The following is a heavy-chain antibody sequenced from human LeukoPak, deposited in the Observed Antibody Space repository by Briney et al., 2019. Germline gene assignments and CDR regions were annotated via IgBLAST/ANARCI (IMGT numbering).Heavy chain of an antibody. CDR2: INAGNGNT. V-gene: IGHV1-3*01. CDR3: ARGYYGSGSLDYFDY. CDR1: GYTLTELS. J-gene: IGHJ4*02. D-gene: IGHD3-10*01. Sequence: ASVKVSCKVSGYTLTELSTHWVRQAPGQGLEWMGWINAGNGNTKYSQKFQGRVTITRDTSASTAYMELSSLRSEDTAVYYCARGYYGSGSLDYFDYWGQGTLVTVSS.